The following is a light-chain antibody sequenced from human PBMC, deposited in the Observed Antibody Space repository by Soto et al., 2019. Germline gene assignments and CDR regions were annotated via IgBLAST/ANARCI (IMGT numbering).Light chain of an antibody. J-gene: IGLJ2*01. V-gene: IGLV2-11*01. CDR2: DVS. CDR1: SSDVGASNY. CDR3: CSFTGSYRI. Sequence: QSVLTQPRSVSGSPRHSVTISCTGTSSDVGASNYVSWYQQHPGKVPKLIIYDVSKRPSGVPDRFSGSKSGNTASLTISGPQPEDEADYYCCSFTGSYRIFGGGTKLTVL.